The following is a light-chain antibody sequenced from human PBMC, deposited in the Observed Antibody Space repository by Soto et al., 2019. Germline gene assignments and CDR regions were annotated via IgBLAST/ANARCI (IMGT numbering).Light chain of an antibody. Sequence: EIALTQSPGTLSFSPGERASLSCGASQSISSSFLAWYQQKPGQAPRLIIYGASSRATGIPDRFSGTGSETDCTLTISRLEPEDFAVYYCQQYDNSPITFGQGTRLEIK. CDR2: GAS. V-gene: IGKV3-20*01. J-gene: IGKJ5*01. CDR1: QSISSSF. CDR3: QQYDNSPIT.